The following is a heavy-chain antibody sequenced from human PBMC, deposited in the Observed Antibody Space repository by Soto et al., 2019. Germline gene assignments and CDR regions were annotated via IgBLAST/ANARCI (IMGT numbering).Heavy chain of an antibody. Sequence: VQLLESGGGLVQPGGSLRLSCAASGFIFRDYAMNWVRQAPGKGLEWVSDISGSGDSARYADSVKGRFTISRDNSGDTLYLHMNSLRVDDTAVYYCGKERRGSGWSVCDFWGQGDLVTVSS. CDR3: GKERRGSGWSVCDF. CDR1: GFIFRDYA. D-gene: IGHD6-19*01. V-gene: IGHV3-23*01. CDR2: ISGSGDSA. J-gene: IGHJ4*02.